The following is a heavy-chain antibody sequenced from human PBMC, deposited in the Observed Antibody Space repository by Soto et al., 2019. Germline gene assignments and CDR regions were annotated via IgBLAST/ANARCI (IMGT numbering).Heavy chain of an antibody. J-gene: IGHJ6*02. V-gene: IGHV1-58*01. D-gene: IGHD3-22*01. CDR1: GFTFTSSA. Sequence: SVKVSGKASGFTFTSSAVQWVRQARGQRLEWIGWMVVGSGNTNYAQKFQERVTITRDMSTSTAYMELSSLRSEDTAVYYCGAPNYDGSGYALYYYYYGMDVWGQGTTVTVSS. CDR3: GAPNYDGSGYALYYYYYGMDV. CDR2: MVVGSGNT.